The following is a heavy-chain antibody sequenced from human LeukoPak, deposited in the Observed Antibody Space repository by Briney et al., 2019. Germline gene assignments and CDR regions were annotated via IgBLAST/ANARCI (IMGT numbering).Heavy chain of an antibody. CDR2: TPWTNAGV. CDR3: AKGRGAATTYGMNV. D-gene: IGHD2-15*01. J-gene: IGHJ6*02. CDR1: GFKFDDYG. Sequence: SLRLSCAASGFKFDDYGMHWVRQAPGKGLEWVSSTPWTNAGVGYADSVKGRCTISRDNAKNSLYLELRSLRAEDTAVYYCAKGRGAATTYGMNVWGQGTTVILSS. V-gene: IGHV3-9*01.